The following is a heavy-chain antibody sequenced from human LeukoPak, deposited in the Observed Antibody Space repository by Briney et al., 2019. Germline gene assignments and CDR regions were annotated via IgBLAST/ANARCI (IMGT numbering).Heavy chain of an antibody. CDR2: INHSGST. CDR1: GGSFSGYY. CDR3: ARGYYYYGMDV. J-gene: IGHJ6*04. V-gene: IGHV4-34*01. Sequence: PSETLSLTSAVYGGSFSGYYWSWIRQPPGTGLEWIGEINHSGSTNYNPSLKSRVTISVDTSKNQFSLKLSSVTAADTAVYYCARGYYYYGMDVWGKGTTVTVSS.